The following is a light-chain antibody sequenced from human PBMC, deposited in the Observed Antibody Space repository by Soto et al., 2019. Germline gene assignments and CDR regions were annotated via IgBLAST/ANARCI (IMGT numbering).Light chain of an antibody. J-gene: IGKJ3*01. CDR2: GAS. CDR1: QSVGTK. Sequence: IVMTQSPATLSVSPGERANLSCRASQSVGTKLAWYQQTPGQAPRLLIYGASNRATGVPARISGSVSGTEFTLTISSLQAEDVAVYYCQQYYSTPFTFGPGTKVDIK. CDR3: QQYYSTPFT. V-gene: IGKV3-15*01.